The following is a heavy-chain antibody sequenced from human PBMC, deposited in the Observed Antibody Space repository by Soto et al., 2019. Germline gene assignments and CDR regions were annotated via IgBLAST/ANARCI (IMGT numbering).Heavy chain of an antibody. J-gene: IGHJ4*02. CDR3: TRSRPGSSSIWVDY. V-gene: IGHV3-73*01. CDR2: IRSKANSYAT. D-gene: IGHD6-6*01. CDR1: GFTFSGSA. Sequence: GGSLRLSCAASGFTFSGSAMHWVRQASGKGLEWVGRIRSKANSYATAYAASVKGRFTISRDDSKDTAYLQMNSLKTEDTAVYYCTRSRPGSSSIWVDYWGQGTRVTVSS.